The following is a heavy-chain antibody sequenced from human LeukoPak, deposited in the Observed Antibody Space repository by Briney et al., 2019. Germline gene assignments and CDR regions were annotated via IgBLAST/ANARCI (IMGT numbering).Heavy chain of an antibody. CDR1: GFTFSSYS. Sequence: GGSLRLSCAASGFTFSSYSMNWVRQAPGKGLEWVSSITKSSNYKYYVDSVKGRFTVSGDNAENSLYLQMDSLRAEDTAVYFCARDNWSAAPGAFAPWGQGILVTVSS. V-gene: IGHV3-21*01. D-gene: IGHD1-20*01. CDR3: ARDNWSAAPGAFAP. CDR2: ITKSSNYK. J-gene: IGHJ5*02.